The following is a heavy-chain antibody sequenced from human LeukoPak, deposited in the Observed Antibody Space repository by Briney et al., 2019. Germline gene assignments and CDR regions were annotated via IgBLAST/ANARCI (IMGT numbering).Heavy chain of an antibody. D-gene: IGHD3-10*01. Sequence: GGSLRLSCAASGFTFSSYSMTWVRQAPGKGLEWVSSFTSGSRSIYYADSVKGRFTISRDNAKKSLYLQMNSLRAEDTAVYYCVRDGAVVTSGSYPWRYFQYWGLGTLVTVSS. CDR1: GFTFSSYS. CDR3: VRDGAVVTSGSYPWRYFQY. CDR2: FTSGSRSI. V-gene: IGHV3-21*01. J-gene: IGHJ1*01.